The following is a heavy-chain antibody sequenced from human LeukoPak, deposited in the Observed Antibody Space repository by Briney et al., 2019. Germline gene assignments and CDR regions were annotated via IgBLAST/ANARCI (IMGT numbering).Heavy chain of an antibody. V-gene: IGHV3-53*01. J-gene: IGHJ4*02. Sequence: GGSLRLSCTSSGFTVTNTYMSWVRQPPGKGLEWVSAIYSGGTTYYADSVKGRFTFSRDNSKNTLYLQMNDLRAEDTAVYFCASSSTVRGTYDYWGQGTLVTVSA. CDR2: IYSGGTT. CDR3: ASSSTVRGTYDY. CDR1: GFTVTNTY. D-gene: IGHD3-10*01.